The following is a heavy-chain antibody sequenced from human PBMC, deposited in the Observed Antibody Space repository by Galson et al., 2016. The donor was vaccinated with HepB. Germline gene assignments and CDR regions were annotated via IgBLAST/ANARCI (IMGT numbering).Heavy chain of an antibody. J-gene: IGHJ4*02. CDR2: ISSTSTTYT. CDR1: GFTFRSYT. D-gene: IGHD2-15*01. CDR3: ARGLNRGLGYCSGGSCHPIDD. V-gene: IGHV3-21*01. Sequence: SLRLSCAASGFTFRSYTMNWVRQAPGKGLEWVSSISSTSTTYTYYTDSAKGRITIFRDTAKNSLYPQMSSLRAEDTAVYYCARGLNRGLGYCSGGSCHPIDDWGQGTLVTVSS.